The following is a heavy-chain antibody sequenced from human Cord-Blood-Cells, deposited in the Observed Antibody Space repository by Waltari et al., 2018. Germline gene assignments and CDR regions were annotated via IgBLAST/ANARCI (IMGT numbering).Heavy chain of an antibody. J-gene: IGHJ3*02. V-gene: IGHV3-7*01. D-gene: IGHD7-27*01. CDR1: GFTFGSYW. CDR3: ARELTGDAFDI. CDR2: IKQDGSEK. Sequence: EVQLVESGGGLVQPGGSLRLSCAAAGFTFGSYWMSWVRQAPGKGLEWVANIKQDGSEKYYVDSVKGRFTISRDNAKNSLYLQMNSLRAEDTAVYYCARELTGDAFDIWGQGTMVTVSS.